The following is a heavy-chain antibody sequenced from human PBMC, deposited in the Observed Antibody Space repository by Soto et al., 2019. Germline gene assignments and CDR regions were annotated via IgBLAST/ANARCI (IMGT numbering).Heavy chain of an antibody. J-gene: IGHJ6*02. V-gene: IGHV4-31*03. CDR3: AASCVACGGFNYYGMDV. D-gene: IGHD2-21*01. Sequence: PSETLSLTCTVSGGSINSGGFYWSWIRQHPGKGLEWIGYIYYSGTTYYNPSLKSRVTISVDTSKNQFSLKLSSVTAADTAVYYCAASCVACGGFNYYGMDVWGQGTTVTVSS. CDR1: GGSINSGGFY. CDR2: IYYSGTT.